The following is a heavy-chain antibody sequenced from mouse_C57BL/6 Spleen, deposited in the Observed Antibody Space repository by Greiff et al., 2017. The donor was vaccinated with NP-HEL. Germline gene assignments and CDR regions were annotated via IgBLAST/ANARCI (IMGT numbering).Heavy chain of an antibody. Sequence: VMLVESGAELVRPGTSVKVSCKASGYAFTNYLIEWVKQRPGQGLEWIGVINPGSGGTNYNEKFKGKATLTADKSSSTAYMQLSSLTSEDSAVYFCARGTGTGAWFAYWGQGTLVTVSA. J-gene: IGHJ3*01. CDR2: INPGSGGT. CDR3: ARGTGTGAWFAY. V-gene: IGHV1-54*01. D-gene: IGHD4-1*01. CDR1: GYAFTNYL.